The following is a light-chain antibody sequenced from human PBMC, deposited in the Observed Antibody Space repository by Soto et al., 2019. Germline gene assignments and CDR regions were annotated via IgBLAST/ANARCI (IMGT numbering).Light chain of an antibody. V-gene: IGKV3-11*01. CDR1: QSVSSY. J-gene: IGKJ4*01. CDR2: DAS. Sequence: EIVLTQSPATLSLSPGERATLSCRASQSVSSYLAWYQQKPGQAPRLLIYDASNRATGIPARFSGSGSGTDFTIIMSSLEPADFAVYYCRQRSNWPAFGGGTKVEIK. CDR3: RQRSNWPA.